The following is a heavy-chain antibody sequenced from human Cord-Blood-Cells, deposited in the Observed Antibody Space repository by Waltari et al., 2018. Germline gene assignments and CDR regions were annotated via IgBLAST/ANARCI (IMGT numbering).Heavy chain of an antibody. Sequence: QLQLQESGPGLVKPSETLSLPCTVSGGSISSSSYYWGWIRQPPGKGLEWIGSIYYSGVTYSNPSLKSRVTISVDTSKNQFSLKLSSVTAADTAVYYCARFGSWFDPWGQGTLVTVSS. J-gene: IGHJ5*02. CDR2: IYYSGVT. V-gene: IGHV4-39*01. CDR1: GGSISSSSYY. D-gene: IGHD2-15*01. CDR3: ARFGSWFDP.